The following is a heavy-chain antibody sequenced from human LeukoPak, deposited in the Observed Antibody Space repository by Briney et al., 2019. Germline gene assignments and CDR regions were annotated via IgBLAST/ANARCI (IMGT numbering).Heavy chain of an antibody. Sequence: PSETLSLTCTVSGYSISSGYYWCWIRQPPGKGLEWIATIHHSGVTYYNPSLKSRVTMSVDTSKNQFSLKLGSVTAASTAVYYCARYTANTAGYSFDFWGQGALVTVSS. CDR3: ARYTANTAGYSFDF. V-gene: IGHV4-38-2*02. CDR2: IHHSGVT. D-gene: IGHD3-22*01. CDR1: GYSISSGYY. J-gene: IGHJ4*02.